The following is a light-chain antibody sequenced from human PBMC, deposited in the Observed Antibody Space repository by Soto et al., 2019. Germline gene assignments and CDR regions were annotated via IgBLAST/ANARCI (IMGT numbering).Light chain of an antibody. Sequence: QSVLTQPPSVSGAPGQRVTISCTGSSSNIGAGYDVHWYQQLPGTAPKLLIYGNSNRPSGVPDRFSGSKSGTSASLAITGLQAEDEADYYCQSYDSSLSDRVFGTGTKVTVL. J-gene: IGLJ1*01. V-gene: IGLV1-40*01. CDR1: SSNIGAGYD. CDR3: QSYDSSLSDRV. CDR2: GNS.